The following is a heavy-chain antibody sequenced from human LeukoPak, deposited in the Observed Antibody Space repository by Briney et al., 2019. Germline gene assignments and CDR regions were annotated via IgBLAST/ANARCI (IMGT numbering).Heavy chain of an antibody. CDR2: IYTSGST. D-gene: IGHD2-15*01. V-gene: IGHV4-61*02. CDR3: ARDDCSGGSCYSH. CDR1: GGSISSGSYY. J-gene: IGHJ4*02. Sequence: SETLSLTCTVSGGSISSGSYYWSWIRQPAGKGLEWIGRIYTSGSTNYNPSHKSRVTISVDTSKNQFSLKVSSVTAADTAVYYCARDDCSGGSCYSHWGQGTLVTVSS.